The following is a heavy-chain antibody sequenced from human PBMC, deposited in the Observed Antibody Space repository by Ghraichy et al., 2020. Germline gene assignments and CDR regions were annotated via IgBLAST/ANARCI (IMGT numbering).Heavy chain of an antibody. CDR2: ISSSSFYI. CDR3: ARVFVDTTVGPRLGDYYFYAMDV. CDR1: GFRLSAYS. J-gene: IGHJ6*02. D-gene: IGHD5-18*01. Sequence: GESMNISCEASGFRLSAYSMNWVRQAPGTGLEWVSSISSSSFYIHYADSVKGRFTISRDNAKRSLYLQMDSLRVEDTAVYYCARVFVDTTVGPRLGDYYFYAMDVWGQGTTVTVSS. V-gene: IGHV3-21*01.